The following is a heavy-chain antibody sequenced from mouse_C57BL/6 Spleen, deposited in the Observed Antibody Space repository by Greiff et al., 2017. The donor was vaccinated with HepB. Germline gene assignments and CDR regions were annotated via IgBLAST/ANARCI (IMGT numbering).Heavy chain of an antibody. Sequence: EVKLQESGGGLVKPGGSLKLSCAASGFTFSSYTMSWVRQTPEKRLEWVATISGCGGNTYYPDSVKGRFTISRDNDKNTLYLQMSSLRSEDTALYYCARHGNFDYWGHGTTLTVSS. CDR1: GFTFSSYT. J-gene: IGHJ2*01. V-gene: IGHV5-9*01. CDR2: ISGCGGNT. D-gene: IGHD1-1*02. CDR3: ARHGNFDY.